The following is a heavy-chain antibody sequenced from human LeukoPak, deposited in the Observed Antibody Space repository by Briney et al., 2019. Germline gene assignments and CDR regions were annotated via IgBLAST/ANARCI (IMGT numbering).Heavy chain of an antibody. V-gene: IGHV3-7*01. CDR3: ASQYTSSRIFDD. D-gene: IGHD6-13*01. CDR1: GFMFSSNW. J-gene: IGHJ4*02. CDR2: IREDGTET. Sequence: PGGSLRLSCAASGFMFSSNWMSWVRLAPGKGLEWVANIREDGTETYYVDSVKGRFTVSRDNAKNSLYLQMNSLRAEDTAVYFCASQYTSSRIFDDWGQGTLVTVSS.